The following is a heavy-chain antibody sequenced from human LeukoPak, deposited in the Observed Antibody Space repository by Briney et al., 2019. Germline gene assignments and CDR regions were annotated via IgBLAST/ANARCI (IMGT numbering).Heavy chain of an antibody. CDR2: IYYSGST. J-gene: IGHJ6*03. CDR1: GGSISSSSYY. V-gene: IGHV4-39*01. CDR3: ARTTPSSSWYLYYYMDV. Sequence: SETLSLTCTVSGGSISSSSYYWGWIRQPPGKGLEWIGSIYYSGSTYYNPSLKSRVTISVDTSKNQFSLKLSSVTAADTAVYYCARTTPSSSWYLYYYMDVWGKGTTVTISS. D-gene: IGHD6-13*01.